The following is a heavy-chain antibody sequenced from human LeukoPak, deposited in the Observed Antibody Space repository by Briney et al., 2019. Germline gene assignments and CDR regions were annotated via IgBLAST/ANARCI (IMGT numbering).Heavy chain of an antibody. J-gene: IGHJ6*03. V-gene: IGHV3-23*01. CDR2: ISGSGGIT. CDR3: ARDSYSSSSSHLYYYYYYMDV. D-gene: IGHD6-6*01. Sequence: PGGSLRLSCAASGFTFSSYAMSWVRQAPGKGLEWVSAISGSGGITYYADSVKGRFTISRDNSKNTLYLQMNSLRAEDTAVYYCARDSYSSSSSHLYYYYYYMDVWGKGTTVTVSS. CDR1: GFTFSSYA.